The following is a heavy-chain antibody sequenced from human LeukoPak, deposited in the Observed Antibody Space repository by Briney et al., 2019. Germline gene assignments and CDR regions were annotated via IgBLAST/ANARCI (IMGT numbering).Heavy chain of an antibody. Sequence: KSSETLSLTCTVSGGSISSYYWSWIRQPPGKGLEWIGYIYCSGSTNYNPSLKSRVTISVDTSKNQFSLKLSSVTAADTAVYYCARSRITMVRGVTGYFDYWGQGTLVTVSS. CDR1: GGSISSYY. J-gene: IGHJ4*02. D-gene: IGHD3-10*01. V-gene: IGHV4-59*01. CDR3: ARSRITMVRGVTGYFDY. CDR2: IYCSGST.